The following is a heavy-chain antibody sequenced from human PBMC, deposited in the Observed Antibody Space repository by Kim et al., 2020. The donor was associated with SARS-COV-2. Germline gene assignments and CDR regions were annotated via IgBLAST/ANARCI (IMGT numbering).Heavy chain of an antibody. CDR2: IYHSGST. J-gene: IGHJ4*02. Sequence: SETLSLTCAVSGGSISSSNWWSWVRQPPGKGLEWIGEIYHSGSTNYNPSLKSRVTISVDKSKNQFSLKLSSVTAADTAVYYCARGKYSSSSRVLWYWGQGTLVTVSS. V-gene: IGHV4-4*02. CDR1: GGSISSSNW. CDR3: ARGKYSSSSRVLWY. D-gene: IGHD6-6*01.